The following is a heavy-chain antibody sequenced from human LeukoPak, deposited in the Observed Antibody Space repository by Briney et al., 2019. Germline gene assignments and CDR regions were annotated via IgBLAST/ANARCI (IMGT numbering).Heavy chain of an antibody. CDR2: IHSSSGSI. CDR3: ARDLAWDAFDI. Sequence: GSLRLSCAASGSNFTNYNMNWVRQAPGKGLEWVSSIHSSSGSIYYADSLKGRFTISRDNAKNSLYLQMNSLRAEDTAVYYCARDLAWDAFDIWGQGTMVTVSS. V-gene: IGHV3-21*01. J-gene: IGHJ3*02. CDR1: GSNFTNYN.